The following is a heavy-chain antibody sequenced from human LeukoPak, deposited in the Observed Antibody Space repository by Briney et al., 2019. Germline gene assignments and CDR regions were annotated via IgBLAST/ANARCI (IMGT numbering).Heavy chain of an antibody. J-gene: IGHJ4*02. CDR1: GFTFSNYG. D-gene: IGHD6-19*01. V-gene: IGHV3-23*01. Sequence: GGSLRLSCAASGFTFSNYGMSWVRQAPGKGLEWVSTISHSGGTTYYADSVKGRFTISRDNSKSTLYLQMSSLRAEDTAVYYCAKGRYSSGWYSFFDSWGQGTLVTVSS. CDR3: AKGRYSSGWYSFFDS. CDR2: ISHSGGTT.